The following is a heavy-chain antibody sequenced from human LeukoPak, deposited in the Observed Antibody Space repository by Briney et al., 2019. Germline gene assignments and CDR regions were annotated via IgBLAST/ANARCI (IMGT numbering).Heavy chain of an antibody. CDR3: ARGLGIAAAGTSVFDY. V-gene: IGHV4-4*07. CDR2: IYTSGST. Sequence: PSETLSLTCTVSGGSISSYYWSWIRQPAGKGLEWIGRIYTSGSTNYNPSLKSRVTMSVDTSKNQFSLKLSSVTAADTAVYYCARGLGIAAAGTSVFDYWGQGTLVTVSS. D-gene: IGHD6-13*01. CDR1: GGSISSYY. J-gene: IGHJ4*02.